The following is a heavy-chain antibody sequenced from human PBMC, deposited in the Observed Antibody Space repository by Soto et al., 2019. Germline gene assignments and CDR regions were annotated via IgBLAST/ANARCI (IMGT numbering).Heavy chain of an antibody. D-gene: IGHD2-2*01. CDR2: IYYSGST. Sequence: PPGKVLQCIVYIYYSGSTISTPSLKSRVTISVDTSKTQFSLKLSSVTAADTAVYYCARSPGSTSLFDPWGQGTLVT. CDR3: ARSPGSTSLFDP. J-gene: IGHJ5*02. V-gene: IGHV4-59*08.